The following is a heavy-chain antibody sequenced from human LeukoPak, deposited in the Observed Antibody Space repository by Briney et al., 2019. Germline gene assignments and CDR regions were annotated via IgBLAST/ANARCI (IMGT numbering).Heavy chain of an antibody. V-gene: IGHV3-30-3*01. J-gene: IGHJ4*02. D-gene: IGHD3-10*01. CDR2: ISYDGSNK. CDR1: GFTFSSYA. Sequence: GGSLRLSCAASGFTFSSYAMHWVRQAPGKGLEGVAVISYDGSNKYYADSVKGRFTISRDNSKNTLYLQMNSLRAEDTAVYYCARERARLYGSGSPPDYWGQGTLVTVSS. CDR3: ARERARLYGSGSPPDY.